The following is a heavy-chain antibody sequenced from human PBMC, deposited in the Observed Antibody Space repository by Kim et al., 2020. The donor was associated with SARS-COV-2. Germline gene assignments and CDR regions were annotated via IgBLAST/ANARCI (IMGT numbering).Heavy chain of an antibody. Sequence: SETLSLTCTVSGGSISSYYWSWIRQPPGKGLEWIGYIYYSGSTNYNPSLKSRVNISVDTSKNQFSLKLSSVTAADTAVYYWARDIGRDYYGSGGIIDYYYYGMDVWGQGTTVTVSS. CDR2: IYYSGST. D-gene: IGHD3-10*01. J-gene: IGHJ6*02. V-gene: IGHV4-59*01. CDR1: GGSISSYY. CDR3: ARDIGRDYYGSGGIIDYYYYGMDV.